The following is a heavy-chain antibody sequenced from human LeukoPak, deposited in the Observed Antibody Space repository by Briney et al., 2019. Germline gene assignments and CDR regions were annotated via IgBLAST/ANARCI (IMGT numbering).Heavy chain of an antibody. J-gene: IGHJ4*02. D-gene: IGHD5-18*01. CDR2: ISWDGGST. V-gene: IGHV3-43*01. Sequence: GGSLRLSCAASGFTFDDYTMHWVRQAPGKGLEWVSLISWDGGSTYYADSVMGRFTISRDNSKKTLYLQMNNLRAEDTAVYYCAKEKGEDTAYPLWDYWGQGTLVTVSS. CDR3: AKEKGEDTAYPLWDY. CDR1: GFTFDDYT.